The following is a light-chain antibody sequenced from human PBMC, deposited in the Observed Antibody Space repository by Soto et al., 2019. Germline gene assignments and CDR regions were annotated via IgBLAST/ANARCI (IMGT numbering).Light chain of an antibody. V-gene: IGKV3-20*01. CDR1: QSVNSK. J-gene: IGKJ1*01. CDR3: HQYGSSPRK. CDR2: GAS. Sequence: EIVMTQSPATLSVSPGERATLSCRASQSVNSKLAWYQQKPGRAPRLLIYGASSRATGIPDRFSGSGSGTDFTLTISRLEPEDFAVYYCHQYGSSPRKFGQGTKVDIK.